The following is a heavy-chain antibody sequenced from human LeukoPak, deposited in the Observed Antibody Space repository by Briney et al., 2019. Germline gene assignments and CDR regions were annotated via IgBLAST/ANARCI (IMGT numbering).Heavy chain of an antibody. CDR3: ARQGGYGSGSYDY. J-gene: IGHJ4*02. CDR1: GSSINSTSYY. D-gene: IGHD3-10*01. CDR2: IYYNGIT. Sequence: SETLSRTCTVSGSSINSTSYYWGWIRQPPGKGLECIANIYYNGITYYNPSLKSRVTISVDTSKYQSSLKLTSVTAADTAVYYCARQGGYGSGSYDYWGQGTLVTVSS. V-gene: IGHV4-39*01.